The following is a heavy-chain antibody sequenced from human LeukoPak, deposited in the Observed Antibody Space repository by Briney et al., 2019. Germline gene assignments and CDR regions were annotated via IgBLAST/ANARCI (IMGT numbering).Heavy chain of an antibody. Sequence: GGSLRLSCAASGFTFSTYWMNWVRQAPGKGLQWLANIKQDGTVQHYVDSVKGRFTISRDNAKNSLFLQMNSLRAEDTALYYCARDYTATGAMDVWGQGTTVTVS. D-gene: IGHD2-21*02. CDR1: GFTFSTYW. J-gene: IGHJ6*02. V-gene: IGHV3-7*01. CDR2: IKQDGTVQ. CDR3: ARDYTATGAMDV.